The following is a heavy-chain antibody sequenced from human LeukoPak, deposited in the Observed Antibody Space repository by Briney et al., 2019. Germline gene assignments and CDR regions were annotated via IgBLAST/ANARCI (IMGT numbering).Heavy chain of an antibody. V-gene: IGHV3-7*01. CDR3: ARGGVVXFDX. CDR2: INQDATEK. D-gene: IGHD2-15*01. Sequence: GGSLRPSCTVSGFPFNDYPMTWLRQAPRRGLEWVATINQDATEKYFLESVRGRFTLSRDNAKNSVVLEMFSLRDEDTALYYCARGGVVXFDXXXRGTQVTVX. CDR1: GFPFNDYP. J-gene: IGHJ4*02.